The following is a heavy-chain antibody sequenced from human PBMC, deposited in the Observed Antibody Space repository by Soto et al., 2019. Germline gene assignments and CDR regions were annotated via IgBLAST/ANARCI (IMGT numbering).Heavy chain of an antibody. J-gene: IGHJ3*02. V-gene: IGHV3-23*01. Sequence: EVQLLESGGGLVQPGESLRLSCAASGFTFSSSAMSWVRQAPGKGLEWVSTLGGSGGTYYADSVKGRFTISRDNSNNELYLQMHSLRAGDTAVYYCAKGILVKPPGTRAFDIWGQGTMVIVSS. CDR3: AKGILVKPPGTRAFDI. CDR1: GFTFSSSA. D-gene: IGHD6-13*01. CDR2: LGGSGGT.